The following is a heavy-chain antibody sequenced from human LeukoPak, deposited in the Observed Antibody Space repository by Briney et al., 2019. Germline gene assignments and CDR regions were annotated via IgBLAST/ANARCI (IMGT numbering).Heavy chain of an antibody. CDR2: ISGSGGRT. J-gene: IGHJ4*02. D-gene: IGHD6-19*01. CDR3: AKHVRTSVWFFDY. Sequence: GGSLRLSCAASGFIFSSDALSWVRQAPGKELEWVSLISGSGGRTDYADSVKGRFTISRDNSKNTLYLQMNSLKAEDTAVYYCAKHVRTSVWFFDYWGQGTLVTVSS. V-gene: IGHV3-23*01. CDR1: GFIFSSDA.